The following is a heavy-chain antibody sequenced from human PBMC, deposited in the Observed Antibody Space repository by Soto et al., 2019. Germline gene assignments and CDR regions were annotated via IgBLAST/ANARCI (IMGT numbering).Heavy chain of an antibody. Sequence: QVQLVESGGGVVQPGRSLRLSCAASGFTFSSYAMHWVRQAPGKGVEWVAVISYDGSNKYYADSVKGRFTISRDNSKNTLDWQMKSLGAEDRAVYYCARGTVVDYWGQGTLVTVSS. D-gene: IGHD4-17*01. CDR2: ISYDGSNK. V-gene: IGHV3-30-3*01. J-gene: IGHJ4*02. CDR3: ARGTVVDY. CDR1: GFTFSSYA.